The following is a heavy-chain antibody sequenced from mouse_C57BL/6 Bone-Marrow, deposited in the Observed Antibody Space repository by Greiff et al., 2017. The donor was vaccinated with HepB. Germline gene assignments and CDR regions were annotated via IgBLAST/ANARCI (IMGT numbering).Heavy chain of an antibody. D-gene: IGHD6-1*01. CDR2: ISNGGGST. J-gene: IGHJ1*03. CDR3: ARRPHWYFDV. V-gene: IGHV5-12*01. CDR1: GFTFSDYY. Sequence: DVMLVESGGGLVQPGGSLKLSCAASGFTFSDYYMYWVRQTPEKRLEWVAYISNGGGSTYYPDTVKGRFTISRDNAKNTLYLQMSRLKSEDTAMYYCARRPHWYFDVWGTGTTVTVSS.